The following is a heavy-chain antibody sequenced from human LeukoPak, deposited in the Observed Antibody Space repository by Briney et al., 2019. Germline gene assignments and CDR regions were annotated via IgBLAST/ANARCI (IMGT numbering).Heavy chain of an antibody. CDR3: VREWDCSSTSCSTNYYYMDV. J-gene: IGHJ6*03. CDR1: GYTFTSYD. D-gene: IGHD2-2*01. Sequence: ASVKVSCKASGYTFTSYDINWVRQATGQGLEWMGWMKPNSGNTGYAQKFQGRVTMTRNTSISTAYMELTSLRSEDTAVYYCVREWDCSSTSCSTNYYYMDVWGKGATVTVSS. V-gene: IGHV1-8*01. CDR2: MKPNSGNT.